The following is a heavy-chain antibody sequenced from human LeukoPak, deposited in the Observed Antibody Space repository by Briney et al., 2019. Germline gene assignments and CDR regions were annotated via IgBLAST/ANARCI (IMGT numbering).Heavy chain of an antibody. CDR2: ISSSSSYI. V-gene: IGHV3-21*04. J-gene: IGHJ4*02. CDR3: AKDRVEGVPGDY. D-gene: IGHD1-1*01. Sequence: PGGSLRLSCAASGFTFSSYSMNWVRQALGKGLEWVSSISSSSSYIYYADSVKGRFTISRDNAKNSLYLQMNSLRAEDTAVYYCAKDRVEGVPGDYWGQGTLVTVSS. CDR1: GFTFSSYS.